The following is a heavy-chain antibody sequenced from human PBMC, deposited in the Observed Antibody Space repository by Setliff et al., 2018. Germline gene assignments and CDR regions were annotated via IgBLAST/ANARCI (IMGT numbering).Heavy chain of an antibody. CDR2: IIPAFTTA. V-gene: IGHV1-69*13. Sequence: VASVKVSCKASGGSFSSNQFIWVRQAPGQGPELMGGIIPAFTTASYAPKFNDRLRITADESTTTAYMELSSLRSDDTAIYFCARHSGRYYVPGTFDSWGQGTLVTVSS. CDR3: ARHSGRYYVPGTFDS. J-gene: IGHJ4*02. CDR1: GGSFSSNQ. D-gene: IGHD3-22*01.